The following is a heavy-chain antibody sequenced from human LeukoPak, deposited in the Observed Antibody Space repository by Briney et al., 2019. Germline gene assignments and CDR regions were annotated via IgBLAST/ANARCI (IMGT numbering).Heavy chain of an antibody. J-gene: IGHJ4*02. CDR2: IYSGGST. Sequence: GGSLRLSCAASGFTVSSNYMSWVRQAPGKGLEWVSVIYSGGSTYYADSVKGRFTISRDNSKNTLYLQMNSLRAEDTAVYYYARGDLGAAFDYWGQGTLVTVSS. D-gene: IGHD1-26*01. CDR1: GFTVSSNY. V-gene: IGHV3-53*01. CDR3: ARGDLGAAFDY.